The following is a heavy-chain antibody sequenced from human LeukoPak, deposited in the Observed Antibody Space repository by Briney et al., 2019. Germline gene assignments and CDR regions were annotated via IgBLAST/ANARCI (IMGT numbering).Heavy chain of an antibody. J-gene: IGHJ4*02. CDR3: ARRLAVRPRYYFDS. V-gene: IGHV4-59*08. D-gene: IGHD6-19*01. CDR2: AYDTGST. Sequence: SETLSLTCSVSGGSIRGYYWSWIRQPPGKGLEGIGYAYDTGSTNYNPSLRSRVTISLDTSKSQFSLKMTSVSAADTAVYYCARRLAVRPRYYFDSWGQGTLVTVSS. CDR1: GGSIRGYY.